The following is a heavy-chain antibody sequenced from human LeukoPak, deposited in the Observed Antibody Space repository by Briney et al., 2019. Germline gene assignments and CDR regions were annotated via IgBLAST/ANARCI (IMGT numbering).Heavy chain of an antibody. CDR2: INPSGGST. D-gene: IGHD3-22*01. CDR3: ARGQYYYDSSGYYWFDP. CDR1: GYTFTSYY. J-gene: IGHJ5*02. V-gene: IGHV1-46*01. Sequence: ASVKVFCKASGYTFTSYYMHWVRQAPGQGLEWMGIINPSGGSTSYAQKFQGRVTMTRDTSTSTVYMELSSLRSEDTAVYYCARGQYYYDSSGYYWFDPWGQGTLVAVSS.